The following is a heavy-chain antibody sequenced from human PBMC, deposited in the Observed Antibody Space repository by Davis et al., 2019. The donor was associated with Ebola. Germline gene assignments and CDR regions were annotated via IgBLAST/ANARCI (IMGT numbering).Heavy chain of an antibody. CDR3: ARDYYYYGMDV. Sequence: SETLSLTCTVSGGSISSSNWWSWVRQPPGKGLEWIGEIYHSGSTNYNPSLKSRVTISVDKSKNQFSLELSCVTAADTAVYYCARDYYYYGMDVWGKGTTVTVSS. J-gene: IGHJ6*04. CDR2: IYHSGST. CDR1: GGSISSSNW. V-gene: IGHV4-4*02.